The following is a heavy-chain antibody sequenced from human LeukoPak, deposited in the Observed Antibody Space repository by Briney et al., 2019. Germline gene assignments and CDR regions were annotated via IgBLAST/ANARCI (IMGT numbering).Heavy chain of an antibody. CDR2: IYWDEDK. CDR1: GFSFSTSGVG. J-gene: IGHJ4*02. CDR3: SRSPYYDILNRSRGTFDY. D-gene: IGHD3-9*01. Sequence: ECGPTLVNPTQTLTLTCTFSGFSFSTSGVGVGWIRQPPGKALEWLAVIYWDEDKRYRPSLKSRLTITKDTPKNQVVLTMTNMDPVGTATYYCSRSPYYDILNRSRGTFDYWGRGILVTVSS. V-gene: IGHV2-5*02.